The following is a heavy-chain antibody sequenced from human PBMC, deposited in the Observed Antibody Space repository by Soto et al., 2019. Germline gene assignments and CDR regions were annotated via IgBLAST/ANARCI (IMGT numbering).Heavy chain of an antibody. J-gene: IGHJ6*02. CDR1: GGSISGGDYY. V-gene: IGHV4-30-4*01. Sequence: SETLSLTCTVSGGSISGGDYYWSWIRQPPGKGLEWIGYIYYSGSTYYNPSLKSRVTISVDTSKNQFSLKLSSVTAADTAVYYCARDYTVTTNYYYYGMDVWGQGTTVTVSS. CDR2: IYYSGST. D-gene: IGHD4-17*01. CDR3: ARDYTVTTNYYYYGMDV.